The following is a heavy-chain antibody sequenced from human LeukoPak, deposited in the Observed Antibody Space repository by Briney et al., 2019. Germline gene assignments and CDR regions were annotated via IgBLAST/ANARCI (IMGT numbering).Heavy chain of an antibody. Sequence: SETLSLTCTVSGGSISSYYWSWIRQPPGKGLEWIGYIYYSGSTNYNPSLKSRVTISVDTPKNQFSLKLSSVTAADTAVYYCARGGYYMGGAFDIWGQGTMVTVSS. D-gene: IGHD3-3*01. CDR1: GGSISSYY. CDR2: IYYSGST. V-gene: IGHV4-59*01. CDR3: ARGGYYMGGAFDI. J-gene: IGHJ3*02.